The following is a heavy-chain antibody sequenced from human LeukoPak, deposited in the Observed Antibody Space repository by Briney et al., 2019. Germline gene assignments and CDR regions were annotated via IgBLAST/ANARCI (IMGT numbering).Heavy chain of an antibody. CDR1: GYTFTSYD. CDR2: MNPNSGNT. J-gene: IGHJ4*02. D-gene: IGHD3-3*01. Sequence: ASVKVSCKASGYTFTSYDINWVRQAPGQGLEWMGWMNPNSGNTGYAQTFQGRVTMTRNTSISTAYMELSSLRSEDTAVYYCARGIRITIFGVGAEGYWGQGTLVTVSS. V-gene: IGHV1-8*01. CDR3: ARGIRITIFGVGAEGY.